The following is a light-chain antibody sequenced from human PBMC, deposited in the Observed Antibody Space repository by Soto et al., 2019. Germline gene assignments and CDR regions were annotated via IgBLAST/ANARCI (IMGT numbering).Light chain of an antibody. CDR3: TSYTTSSTLYV. V-gene: IGLV2-14*01. Sequence: QSVLTQPASVSGSPGQSITISCTGTSSDVGAYNYVSWYQQHPGKAPKLMIYEVRNRPSGVSNRFSGSKSGNTASLTISGLQAEDEADYYCTSYTTSSTLYVFGTGTKLTVL. CDR1: SSDVGAYNY. J-gene: IGLJ1*01. CDR2: EVR.